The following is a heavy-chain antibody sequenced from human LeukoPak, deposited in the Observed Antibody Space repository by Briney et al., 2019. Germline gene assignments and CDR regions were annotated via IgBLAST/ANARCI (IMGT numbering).Heavy chain of an antibody. CDR1: GGSISSSSYY. J-gene: IGHJ1*01. D-gene: IGHD2-15*01. V-gene: IGHV4-39*07. CDR2: IYYSGST. CDR3: ALGYCGGGSCYAREYFQH. Sequence: PSETLSLTCTVSGGSISSSSYYWGWIRQPPGKGLEWIGSIYYSGSTYYNPSLKSRVTISVDTSKNQFSLRLSSVTAADTALYYCALGYCGGGSCYAREYFQHWGQGTLVTVSS.